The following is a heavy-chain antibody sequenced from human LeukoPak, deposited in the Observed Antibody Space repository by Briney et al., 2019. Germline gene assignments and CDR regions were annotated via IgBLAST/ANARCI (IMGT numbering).Heavy chain of an antibody. CDR3: ARRGAELEHDENAFDI. D-gene: IGHD1/OR15-1a*01. Sequence: SVKVSCKASGGTFSSYAISWVRQAPGQGLEWMGGIIPIFGTANYAQKFQGRVTITTDESTSTAYMELSSLRSEDTAVYYCARRGAELEHDENAFDIWGQGTMVTVSS. J-gene: IGHJ3*02. V-gene: IGHV1-69*05. CDR1: GGTFSSYA. CDR2: IIPIFGTA.